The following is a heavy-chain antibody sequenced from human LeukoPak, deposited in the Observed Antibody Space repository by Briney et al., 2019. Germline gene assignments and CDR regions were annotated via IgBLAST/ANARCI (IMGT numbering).Heavy chain of an antibody. D-gene: IGHD3-22*01. CDR3: ARTYYYDTQGAFDI. CDR1: GGTFSNYA. Sequence: VKVSCKASGGTFSNYAISWVRQAPGQGLEWMGRIIPIFGTANYAQKFQGRVTITTDESTSTAYMELSSLRSEGTAVYYCARTYYYDTQGAFDIWGQGTMVTVSS. CDR2: IIPIFGTA. J-gene: IGHJ3*02. V-gene: IGHV1-69*13.